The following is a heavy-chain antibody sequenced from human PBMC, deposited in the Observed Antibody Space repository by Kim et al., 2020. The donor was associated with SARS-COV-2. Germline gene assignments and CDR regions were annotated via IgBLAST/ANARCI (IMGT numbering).Heavy chain of an antibody. V-gene: IGHV5-51*01. Sequence: GESLKISCKGSGYSFTSYWIGWVRQMPGKGLEWMGIIYPGDSDTRYSPSFQGQVTISADKSISTAYLQWSSLKASDTAMYYCARSYYGSGSYTRNDYWGQGTLVTVSS. CDR2: IYPGDSDT. CDR1: GYSFTSYW. D-gene: IGHD3-10*01. CDR3: ARSYYGSGSYTRNDY. J-gene: IGHJ4*02.